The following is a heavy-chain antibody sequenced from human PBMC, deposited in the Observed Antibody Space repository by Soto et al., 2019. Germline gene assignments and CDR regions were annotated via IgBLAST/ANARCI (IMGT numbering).Heavy chain of an antibody. J-gene: IGHJ4*02. CDR2: ISYDGSNK. Sequence: QVQLVESGGGVVQPGRSLRLSCAASGFTFSSYAMHWVRQAPGKGLEWVAVISYDGSNKYYADSVKGRFTISRDNSKNTLYLQMNSLRAEDTAVYYCARDPYDWNYVDYWGQGTLVTVSS. V-gene: IGHV3-30-3*01. D-gene: IGHD1-1*01. CDR3: ARDPYDWNYVDY. CDR1: GFTFSSYA.